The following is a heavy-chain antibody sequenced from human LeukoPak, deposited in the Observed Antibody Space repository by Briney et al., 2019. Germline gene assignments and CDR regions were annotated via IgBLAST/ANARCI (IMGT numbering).Heavy chain of an antibody. D-gene: IGHD4-17*01. J-gene: IGHJ4*02. V-gene: IGHV4-59*01. CDR3: ARCLYGDYLDY. Sequence: SETLSLTCTVSGGSISSYYWSWIRQPPGKGLEWIGYIYYSGSTNYNPSLKSRVTISVDTSKNQFSLKLSSVTAADTAVYYCARCLYGDYLDYWGQGTLVTVSS. CDR2: IYYSGST. CDR1: GGSISSYY.